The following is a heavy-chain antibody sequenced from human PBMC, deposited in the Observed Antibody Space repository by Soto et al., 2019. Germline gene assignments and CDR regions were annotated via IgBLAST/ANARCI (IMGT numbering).Heavy chain of an antibody. CDR2: ISYDGNNK. CDR1: GFTFSSYT. J-gene: IGHJ6*02. V-gene: IGHV3-30-3*01. D-gene: IGHD2-15*01. Sequence: QVQLVESRGGVVQPGGSLTLSCAASGFTFSSYTIHWVRQAPGKGLEWVSVISYDGNNKHYAVSVEGRFTISRDNSNNTLFLQMNSLTAVDTAVYYCARDQKARFCNGGNCYFYHGMGVWGQGTTVTVSS. CDR3: ARDQKARFCNGGNCYFYHGMGV.